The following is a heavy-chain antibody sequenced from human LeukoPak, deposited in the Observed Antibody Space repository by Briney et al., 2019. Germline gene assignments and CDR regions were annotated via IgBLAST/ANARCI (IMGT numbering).Heavy chain of an antibody. Sequence: SETLSLTCTVSGGSISSYYWSWIRQPPGKGPEWIGSIYHSGSTYYNPSLKSRVTISVDTSKNQFSLKLSSVTAADTAVYYCARSLGSGRSYYYYGMDVWGQGTTVTVSS. CDR2: IYHSGST. CDR1: GGSISSYY. CDR3: ARSLGSGRSYYYYGMDV. D-gene: IGHD3-10*02. V-gene: IGHV4-59*08. J-gene: IGHJ6*02.